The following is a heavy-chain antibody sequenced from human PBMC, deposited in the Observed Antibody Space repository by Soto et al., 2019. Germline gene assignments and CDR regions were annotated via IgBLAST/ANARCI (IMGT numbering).Heavy chain of an antibody. CDR2: INSDGSST. CDR1: GFTFSSYW. Sequence: EVQLVESGGGLVQPGGSLRLSCTASGFTFSSYWMHWLRQAPGKGLVWVSRINSDGSSTSYADSVKGRFTISRDNAKNTLYLQMNSLRAEDTAVYYCARDRVTMIVVNGMDVWGQGTTVTVSS. J-gene: IGHJ6*02. D-gene: IGHD3-22*01. CDR3: ARDRVTMIVVNGMDV. V-gene: IGHV3-74*01.